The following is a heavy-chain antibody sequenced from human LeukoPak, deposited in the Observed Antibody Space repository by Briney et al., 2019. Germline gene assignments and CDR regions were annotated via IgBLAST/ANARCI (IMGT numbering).Heavy chain of an antibody. CDR3: ARGGLDAFDI. CDR2: ISYDGGNK. J-gene: IGHJ3*02. CDR1: GFTFSSYA. Sequence: PGGSLRLSCAASGFTFSSYAMRWVRQAPGKGLEWVAVISYDGGNKYYADSVKGRFTISRDNSKNTLYLQMNSLRAEDTAVYYCARGGLDAFDIWGQGTMVTVSS. V-gene: IGHV3-30-3*01.